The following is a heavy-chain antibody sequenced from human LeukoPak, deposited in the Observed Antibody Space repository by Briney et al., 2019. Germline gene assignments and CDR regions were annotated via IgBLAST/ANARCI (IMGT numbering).Heavy chain of an antibody. D-gene: IGHD3-22*01. CDR1: GYTFTSYG. Sequence: AASVKVSCKASGYTFTSYGISWVRQAPGQGLEWMGWISAYNGNTNYAQKLQGRVTMTTDTSTSTAYMELRSLRSDDTAVYYCAREIREDSSGYAFPYYYYYYGMDVWGQGTTVTVSS. V-gene: IGHV1-18*01. CDR2: ISAYNGNT. CDR3: AREIREDSSGYAFPYYYYYYGMDV. J-gene: IGHJ6*02.